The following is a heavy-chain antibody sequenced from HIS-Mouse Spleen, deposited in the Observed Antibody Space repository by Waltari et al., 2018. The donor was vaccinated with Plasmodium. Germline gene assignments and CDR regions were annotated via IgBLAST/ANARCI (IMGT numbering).Heavy chain of an antibody. V-gene: IGHV3-74*01. J-gene: IGHJ3*02. D-gene: IGHD6-13*01. CDR2: INSEGSST. CDR3: ARTIAAAGTGDAFDM. CDR1: GFPFRSYC. Sequence: EVQLVESGGGLVQPGGSLRLSCAASGFPFRSYCMHWVRQDPGKGLVWGSRINSEGSSTRYADSVKGRFTISRDNAKNTLYLQMNSLRAEDTAVYYCARTIAAAGTGDAFDMWGQGTMVTVSS.